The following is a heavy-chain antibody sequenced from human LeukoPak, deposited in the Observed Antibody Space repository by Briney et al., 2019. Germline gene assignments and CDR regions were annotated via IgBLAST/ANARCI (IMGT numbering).Heavy chain of an antibody. Sequence: PSETLSLTCTVSGGSISSSSYYWGWIRQPPGKGLEWIGSIYYSGSTYYNPSLKSRVTISVDTSKNQFSLKLSSVTAADTAVYYCARRLGGSYSDYWGQGTLVTVSS. J-gene: IGHJ4*02. D-gene: IGHD1-26*01. V-gene: IGHV4-39*01. CDR1: GGSISSSSYY. CDR2: IYYSGST. CDR3: ARRLGGSYSDY.